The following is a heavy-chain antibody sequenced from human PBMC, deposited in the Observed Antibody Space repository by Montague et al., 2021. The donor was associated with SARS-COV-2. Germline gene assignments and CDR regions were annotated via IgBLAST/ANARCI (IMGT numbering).Heavy chain of an antibody. CDR2: VYYTGST. D-gene: IGHD3-10*01. Sequence: SETLSLTCTVSGGSISTSYWSWILQPPGKGLEWIGYVYYTGSTNYNPPPRIRFTISGDTSKNNFSLNLLSVSPAATAVYYCARLLYHNYMYGFDVWGQGTTVTVSS. V-gene: IGHV4-59*01. CDR1: GGSISTSY. CDR3: ARLLYHNYMYGFDV. J-gene: IGHJ6*02.